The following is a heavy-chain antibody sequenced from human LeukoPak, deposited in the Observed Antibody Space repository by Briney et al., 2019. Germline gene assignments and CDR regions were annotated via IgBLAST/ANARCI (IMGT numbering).Heavy chain of an antibody. V-gene: IGHV3-21*01. D-gene: IGHD6-13*01. CDR2: ISSSSSYI. CDR1: GFTFSSYS. J-gene: IGHJ4*02. CDR3: ARDVESSWYMFDY. Sequence: GGSLRLSCAASGFTFSSYSMNWVRQAPGKGLEWVSSISSSSSYIYYADSVKGRFTISRDNAKNSLYLQMNSLRAEDTAVYYCARDVESSWYMFDYWGQGTLVTVSS.